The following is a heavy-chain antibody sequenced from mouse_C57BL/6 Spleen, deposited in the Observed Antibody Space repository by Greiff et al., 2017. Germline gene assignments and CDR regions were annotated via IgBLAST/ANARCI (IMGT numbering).Heavy chain of an antibody. D-gene: IGHD1-1*01. J-gene: IGHJ3*01. CDR3: ARDYYGSSPLAY. V-gene: IGHV1-55*01. CDR1: GYTFTSYW. CDR2: IYPGSGST. Sequence: QVHVKQPGAELVKPGASVKMSCKASGYTFTSYWLTWVKQRLGQGLEWIGDIYPGSGSTNYNEKFKSKATLTVDTSSSTAYMQLSSLTSEDSAVYYCARDYYGSSPLAYWGQGTLVTVSA.